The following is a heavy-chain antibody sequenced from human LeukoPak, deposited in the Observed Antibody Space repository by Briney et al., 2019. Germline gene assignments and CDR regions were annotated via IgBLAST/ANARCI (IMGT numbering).Heavy chain of an antibody. CDR3: ATGEMIAGFFDL. V-gene: IGHV3-30-3*01. J-gene: IGHJ2*01. Sequence: GGSLRLSCAASGFTFRSYSMHWVRQAPGKGLEWVAFISFDENNTSYADSVNGRVTLSRDNSKNTLYLQMNSLRAEDTAVYYCATGEMIAGFFDLWGRGTLVTVS. CDR2: ISFDENNT. D-gene: IGHD2-21*01. CDR1: GFTFRSYS.